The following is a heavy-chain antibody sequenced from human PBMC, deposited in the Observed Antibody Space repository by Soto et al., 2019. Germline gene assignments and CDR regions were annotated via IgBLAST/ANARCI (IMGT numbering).Heavy chain of an antibody. CDR3: TTDLCSGGSCYSYYYYGMDV. CDR1: GFAFSNYA. J-gene: IGHJ6*02. CDR2: ISTSIEAT. V-gene: IGHV3-23*01. D-gene: IGHD2-15*01. Sequence: LRLSCAASGFAFSNYAMHWVRQAPGKGLEWVSSISTSIEATYYADSVKGRFTISRDDSKNALYLQMNSLKTEDTAVYYCTTDLCSGGSCYSYYYYGMDVWGQGTTVTVSS.